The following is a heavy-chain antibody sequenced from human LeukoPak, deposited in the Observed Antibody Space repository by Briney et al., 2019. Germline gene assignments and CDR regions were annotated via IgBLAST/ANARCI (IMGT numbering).Heavy chain of an antibody. CDR1: GYTFTNYA. Sequence: ASVTVSCKASGYTFTNYAMNWVRQAPGQGLEWMGWINTDTGNPTYAQGFTRRLVFSLDTSASTAYLQISSLKAEDTAVYYCARTLFGDQYQLLHNWFDPWGQGTLVTVSS. D-gene: IGHD2-2*01. J-gene: IGHJ5*02. CDR3: ARTLFGDQYQLLHNWFDP. CDR2: INTDTGNP. V-gene: IGHV7-4-1*02.